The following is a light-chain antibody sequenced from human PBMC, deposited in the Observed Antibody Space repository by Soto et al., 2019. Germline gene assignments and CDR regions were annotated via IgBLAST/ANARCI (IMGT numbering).Light chain of an antibody. CDR1: GGPSTYA. CDR3: QTWGPGIEV. J-gene: IGLJ1*01. Sequence: QLVLTQSPSASASLGASVKLTCTLSGGPSTYAIAWHQQRPEKGPRFLMKLNSDGSHSKGDGIPDRFSGSSSGAERYLTISSLQSEDEADYYCQTWGPGIEVFGPGTKLTVL. V-gene: IGLV4-69*01. CDR2: LNSDGSH.